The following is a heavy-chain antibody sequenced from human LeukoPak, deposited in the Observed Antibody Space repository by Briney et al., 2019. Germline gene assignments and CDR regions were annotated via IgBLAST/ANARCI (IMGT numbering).Heavy chain of an antibody. Sequence: PGGSLRLSCAASGFTISCYWMRCVRQAPGQGLEWVANIKEDATERYSVDSVKGRSTISRDTAKSLLYLQMNTLTAEDTAVYYCARIDSSVYYGLYFFDYWGQGALVTVSS. D-gene: IGHD3-22*01. CDR3: ARIDSSVYYGLYFFDY. CDR2: IKEDATER. CDR1: GFTISCYW. J-gene: IGHJ4*02. V-gene: IGHV3-7*01.